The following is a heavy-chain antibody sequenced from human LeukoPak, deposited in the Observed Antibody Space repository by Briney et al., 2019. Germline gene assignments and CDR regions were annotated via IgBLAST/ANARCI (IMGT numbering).Heavy chain of an antibody. CDR3: ASSLCGGDCYRRFDY. CDR2: INAGNGNT. V-gene: IGHV1-3*01. CDR1: GYTFTSYA. D-gene: IGHD2-21*02. J-gene: IGHJ4*02. Sequence: HVASVKVSCKASGYTFTSYAMHWVRQAPGQRLEWMGWINAGNGNTKYSQKFQGRVTITRDTSASTAYMELSSLRSEDTDVYYCASSLCGGDCYRRFDYWGQGTLVTVSS.